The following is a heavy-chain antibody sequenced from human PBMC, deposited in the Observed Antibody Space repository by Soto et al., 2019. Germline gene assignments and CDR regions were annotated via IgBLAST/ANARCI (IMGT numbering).Heavy chain of an antibody. CDR3: ARESEDLTSNFDY. CDR2: ISSTTNYI. Sequence: GGSLRLSCAASGFTFTRHSMNWVRQAPGKGLEWVSSISSTTNYIYYGDSMKGRFTISRDNAKNSLYLEMNSLRAEDTAVYYCARESEDLTSNFDYWGQGTLVTV. V-gene: IGHV3-21*06. J-gene: IGHJ4*02. CDR1: GFTFTRHS.